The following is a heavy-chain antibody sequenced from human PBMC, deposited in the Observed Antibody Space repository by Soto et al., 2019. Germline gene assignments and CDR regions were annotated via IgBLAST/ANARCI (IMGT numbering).Heavy chain of an antibody. Sequence: GASVKVSCKASGYTFTSYGISWVRQAPGQGLEWMGWISAYNGNTNYAQKFQGRVTITADESTSTAYMELSSLRSEDTAVYYCARDSIAVAGTIWFDPWGQGTLVTVSS. CDR2: ISAYNGNT. CDR3: ARDSIAVAGTIWFDP. J-gene: IGHJ5*02. CDR1: GYTFTSYG. V-gene: IGHV1-18*01. D-gene: IGHD6-19*01.